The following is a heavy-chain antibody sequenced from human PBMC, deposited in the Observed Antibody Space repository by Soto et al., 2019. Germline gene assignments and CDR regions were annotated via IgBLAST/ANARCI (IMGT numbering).Heavy chain of an antibody. J-gene: IGHJ4*02. V-gene: IGHV1-18*04. Sequence: GASVKVSCKASGYTFTTYGISWVRQAPGQGLEWRGWSSAYNGNTNNAQNLQGRVTMTTSTTTAYMELRSLRSDDTAVYYCARVFGYPGYFDYWGQGTLVTVSS. CDR2: SSAYNGNT. D-gene: IGHD3-3*01. CDR1: GYTFTTYG. CDR3: ARVFGYPGYFDY.